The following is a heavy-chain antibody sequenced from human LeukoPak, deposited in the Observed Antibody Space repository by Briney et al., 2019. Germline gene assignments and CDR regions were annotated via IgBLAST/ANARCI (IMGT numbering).Heavy chain of an antibody. CDR3: VRARGQQERHFDV. D-gene: IGHD1-1*01. V-gene: IGHV3-21*01. Sequence: PGGSLRLSCAASAFTFSTYNMNWVRQAPGKGLEWVSSISSSSTYIYYADSVKGRFTISRDNAKNSLSLLMSSLRAEDTAVYFCVRARGQQERHFDVWGQGTMVTVSS. CDR1: AFTFSTYN. CDR2: ISSSSTYI. J-gene: IGHJ3*01.